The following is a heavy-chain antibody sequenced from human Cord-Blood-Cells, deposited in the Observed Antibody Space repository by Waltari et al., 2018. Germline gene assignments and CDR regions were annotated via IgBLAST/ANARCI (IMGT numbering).Heavy chain of an antibody. V-gene: IGHV3-30-3*01. CDR2: ISYDGSNK. D-gene: IGHD6-13*01. CDR1: GFTFSSYA. CDR3: ARAGAPSSWQVHYYYYGMDV. J-gene: IGHJ6*02. Sequence: QVQLVESGGGVVQPGRSLRLSCAASGFTFSSYAMHWVRQAPGKGLEWVAVISYDGSNKYYADSGKGRFTIARDNSKNTLYLQMNSLRAEDTAVYYCARAGAPSSWQVHYYYYGMDVWGQGTTVTVSS.